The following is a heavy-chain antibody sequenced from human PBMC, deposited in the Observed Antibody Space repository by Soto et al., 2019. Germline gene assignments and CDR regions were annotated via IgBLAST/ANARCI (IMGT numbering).Heavy chain of an antibody. V-gene: IGHV1-18*04. D-gene: IGHD2-2*01. CDR3: ARGGGRLGYCSTTSCSLNAFDI. CDR2: ISPYNGNT. CDR1: GYTFTSYY. Sequence: ASVKVSCKASGYTFTSYYMHWVRQAPGQGLEWMGWISPYNGNTTYAQKLQGRVTMTTDTSTSTAYMELRSLRSDDTAVYYCARGGGRLGYCSTTSCSLNAFDIWGQGTMVTVSS. J-gene: IGHJ3*02.